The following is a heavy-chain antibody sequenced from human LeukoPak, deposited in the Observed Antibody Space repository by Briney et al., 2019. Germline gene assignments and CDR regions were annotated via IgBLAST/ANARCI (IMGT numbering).Heavy chain of an antibody. J-gene: IGHJ3*02. D-gene: IGHD6-13*01. CDR1: GSTFNTYA. CDR3: AKSPWQLVTETFDI. V-gene: IGHV3-23*01. CDR2: ISGSGGST. Sequence: PGGSLRLSCAASGSTFNTYAMSWVRQAPGKGLEWVSAISGSGGSTYYADSVKGRFTISRDNSKNTLYLQMNSLRAEDTAVYYCAKSPWQLVTETFDIWGQGTMVTVSS.